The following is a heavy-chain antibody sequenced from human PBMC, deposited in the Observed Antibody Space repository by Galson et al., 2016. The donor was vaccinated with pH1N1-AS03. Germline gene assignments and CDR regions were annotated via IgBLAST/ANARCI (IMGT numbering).Heavy chain of an antibody. CDR2: IKQDGSAI. CDR3: ARDQSYYDSGAYFDINDI. Sequence: SLRLSCAASGFTFSTYWMTWVRQAPGKGLEWVANIKQDGSAIHFVDSVKGRFTISRDNAENSLYLQMTGLRVEDTAVYYCARDQSYYDSGAYFDINDIWGQETMVTVSS. D-gene: IGHD3-10*01. CDR1: GFTFSTYW. J-gene: IGHJ3*02. V-gene: IGHV3-7*01.